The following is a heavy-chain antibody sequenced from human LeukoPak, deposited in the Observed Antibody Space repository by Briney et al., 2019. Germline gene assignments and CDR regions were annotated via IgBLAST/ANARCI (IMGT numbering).Heavy chain of an antibody. CDR2: INPNSGGT. V-gene: IGHV1-2*02. Sequence: GASVKVSCKASGYTFTGYYTHWVRQAPGQELEWMGWINPNSGGTNYAQKFQGRVTMTRDTSISTAYMELSRLRSDDTAVYYCARSMVRGVYDAFDIWGQGTMVTVSS. D-gene: IGHD3-10*01. CDR3: ARSMVRGVYDAFDI. J-gene: IGHJ3*02. CDR1: GYTFTGYY.